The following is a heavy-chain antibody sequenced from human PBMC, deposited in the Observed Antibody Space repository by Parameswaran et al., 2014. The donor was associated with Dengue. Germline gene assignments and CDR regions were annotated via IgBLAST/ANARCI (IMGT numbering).Heavy chain of an antibody. D-gene: IGHD6-13*01. Sequence: WVRQAPGQGLEWMGIINPSGGSTSYAQKFQGRVTMTRDTSTSTVYMELSSLRSEDTAVYYCARTRSIAAAGGYYYGMDVWGQGTTVTVSS. CDR3: ARTRSIAAAGGYYYGMDV. J-gene: IGHJ6*02. CDR2: INPSGGST. V-gene: IGHV1-46*01.